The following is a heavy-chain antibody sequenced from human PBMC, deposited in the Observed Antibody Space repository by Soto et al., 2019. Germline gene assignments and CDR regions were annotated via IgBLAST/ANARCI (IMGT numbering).Heavy chain of an antibody. Sequence: TLSLTCTVSVGSISSGGYYWSWIRQHPGKGLEWIGYIYYSGSTYYNPSLKSRVTISVDTSKNQFSLKLSSVTAADTAVYYCARAFYDSSGYFGFGFDYWGQGTLVTVSS. V-gene: IGHV4-31*03. CDR2: IYYSGST. CDR1: VGSISSGGYY. CDR3: ARAFYDSSGYFGFGFDY. D-gene: IGHD3-22*01. J-gene: IGHJ4*02.